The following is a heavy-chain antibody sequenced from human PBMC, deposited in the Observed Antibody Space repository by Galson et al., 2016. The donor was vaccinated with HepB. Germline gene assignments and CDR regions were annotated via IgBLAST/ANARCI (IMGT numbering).Heavy chain of an antibody. CDR1: GFTFSSYS. CDR3: ARRGRGSGSYFY. CDR2: IKQDGSEK. D-gene: IGHD1-26*01. V-gene: IGHV3-7*01. Sequence: SLRLSCAASGFTFSSYSMNWVRQAPGKGLEWVANIKQDGSEKYYVDSVKGRFTISRDNAKNSLYLQMNSLRAEDTAVYYCARRGRGSGSYFYWGQGTLVTVSS. J-gene: IGHJ4*02.